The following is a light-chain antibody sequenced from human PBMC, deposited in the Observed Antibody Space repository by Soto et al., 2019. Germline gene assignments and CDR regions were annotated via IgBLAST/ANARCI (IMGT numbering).Light chain of an antibody. J-gene: IGKJ2*01. CDR1: QNVNSNY. CDR2: GAS. CDR3: QQYGTAPYA. V-gene: IGKV3-20*01. Sequence: IVLTQSPDTLSLSPGEGATLSCRASQNVNSNYLAWYQHRPGQTPRLLIYGASNRATGIPDRFSGSGSVTDFTLTISRLEPEDFAVYYCQQYGTAPYAFGQGTRREI.